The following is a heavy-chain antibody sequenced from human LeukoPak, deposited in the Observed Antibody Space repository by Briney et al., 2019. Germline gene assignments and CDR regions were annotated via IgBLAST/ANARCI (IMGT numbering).Heavy chain of an antibody. CDR2: ISGSGNGT. CDR3: AKRTMSAFDS. J-gene: IGHJ4*02. CDR1: GFTFRTYA. V-gene: IGHV3-23*01. Sequence: GGSLRLSCTASGFTFRTYAMNWVRQAPGKGLEWLSGISGSGNGTYYADSVKGRFIISRDNSKNMVYLQMNSLTVEDTATYYCAKRTMSAFDSWGQGALLIVSS. D-gene: IGHD5-24*01.